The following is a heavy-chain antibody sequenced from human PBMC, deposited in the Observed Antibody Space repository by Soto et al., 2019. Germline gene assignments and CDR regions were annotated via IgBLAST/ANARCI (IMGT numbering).Heavy chain of an antibody. Sequence: QVQLVQSGAEVKKPGSSVKVSCKASGGTFSSYAISWVRQAPGQGLERMGGIIPIFGTANYAQKFQGRVTITADESTSTSYMELSSLRSEDTAVYYCASLSASWQQLVFCAFDIWVRGTMVSVSS. CDR3: ASLSASWQQLVFCAFDI. D-gene: IGHD6-13*01. CDR1: GGTFSSYA. J-gene: IGHJ3*02. V-gene: IGHV1-69*12. CDR2: IIPIFGTA.